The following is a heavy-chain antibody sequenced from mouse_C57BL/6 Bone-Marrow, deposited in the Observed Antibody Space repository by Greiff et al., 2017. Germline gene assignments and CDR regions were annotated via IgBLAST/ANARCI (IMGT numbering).Heavy chain of an antibody. CDR3: SRQVTTVLATKYFDV. Sequence: EVQLQQSGGGLVKPGGSLKLSCAASGFAFSSYTMSWVRQTPEKRLQWVAAISGGGGNTYYPDGVKGRFTISRDNDKNILYLQMSSLRSEDTALYYCSRQVTTVLATKYFDVWGTGTTVTVSS. D-gene: IGHD1-1*01. CDR1: GFAFSSYT. CDR2: ISGGGGNT. V-gene: IGHV5-9*01. J-gene: IGHJ1*03.